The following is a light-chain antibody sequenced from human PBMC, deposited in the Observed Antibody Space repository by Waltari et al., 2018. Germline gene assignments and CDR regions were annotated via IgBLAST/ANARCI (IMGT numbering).Light chain of an antibody. CDR1: GSRIGSID. Sequence: QSLVTQSPSVSGTPGQRVTISCSASGSRIGSIDLNWYQQFPGTAPKLLIYPINLRPSGVPDRVSGSQSGTSATLTISGLQSEDEADYYCAAWFDSLNGWVFGGGTKVTVL. V-gene: IGLV1-44*01. CDR3: AAWFDSLNGWV. J-gene: IGLJ3*02. CDR2: PIN.